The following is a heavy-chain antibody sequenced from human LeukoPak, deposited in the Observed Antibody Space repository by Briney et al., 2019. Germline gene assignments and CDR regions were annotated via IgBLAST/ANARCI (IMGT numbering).Heavy chain of an antibody. CDR3: ARDGWYSSSWDYDC. CDR1: GYTFTSFG. CDR2: INPKTGGT. J-gene: IGHJ4*02. Sequence: GASVKVSCKASGYTFTSFGIIWVRQAPGQGLEWMGWINPKTGGTKYAQKFDGRATMTRDTSISAAYMELSRLKSDDTAIYYCARDGWYSSSWDYDCWGQGTLVTVSS. V-gene: IGHV1-2*02. D-gene: IGHD6-13*01.